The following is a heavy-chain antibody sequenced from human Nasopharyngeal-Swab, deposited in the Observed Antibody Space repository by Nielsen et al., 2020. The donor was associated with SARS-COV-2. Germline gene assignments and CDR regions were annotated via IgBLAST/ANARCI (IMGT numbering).Heavy chain of an antibody. CDR3: ATQPFEMSDFDY. CDR2: IGTAGDT. Sequence: GESLKISCAASGFTFSSYDMHWVRQATGKGPEWVSAIGTAGDTYYPGSVKGRFTISRENAKNSLYLQMNSLRAGDTAVYYCATQPFEMSDFDYWGQGTLVTVSS. CDR1: GFTFSSYD. V-gene: IGHV3-13*01. D-gene: IGHD5-24*01. J-gene: IGHJ4*02.